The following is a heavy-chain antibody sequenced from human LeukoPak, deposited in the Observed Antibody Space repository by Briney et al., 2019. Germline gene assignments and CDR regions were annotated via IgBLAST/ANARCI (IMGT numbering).Heavy chain of an antibody. Sequence: GGSLRLSCAASGLTFSSYAMSWVRQAPGKGLEWVSAISGSGGSTYYADSVKGRLTISRDNSKNTLYLQMNSLRAEDTAVYYCAKVRITMIVVGANYDYWGQGTLVTVSS. CDR1: GLTFSSYA. CDR3: AKVRITMIVVGANYDY. V-gene: IGHV3-23*01. CDR2: ISGSGGST. J-gene: IGHJ4*02. D-gene: IGHD3-22*01.